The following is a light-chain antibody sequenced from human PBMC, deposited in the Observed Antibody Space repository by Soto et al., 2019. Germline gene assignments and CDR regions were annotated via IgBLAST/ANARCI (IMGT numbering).Light chain of an antibody. V-gene: IGKV4-1*01. CDR2: WAS. J-gene: IGKJ1*01. CDR3: QQYYSTPPT. CDR1: QSVLYSSNNKNY. Sequence: DIVMTQSPDSLAVSLGERATINCKSSQSVLYSSNNKNYLAWYQQKPGQPPKLLIYWASTRGSGVPDRFSGSGSGTDFTLTISSLQAEDVAVYDCQQYYSTPPTFGQGTKVEIK.